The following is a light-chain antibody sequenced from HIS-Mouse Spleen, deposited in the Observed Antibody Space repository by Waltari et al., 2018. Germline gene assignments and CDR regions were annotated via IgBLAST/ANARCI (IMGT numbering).Light chain of an antibody. Sequence: DIVMTQSPDSLAVSLGERATINCKSSQSVLYSSNNKNYLAWYQQKPGQPPKLLIYWASTRESGVPDRFSGSGSWTDFTLTISSLRAEDVAVYYCQQYYSTPPYTFGQGTKLEIK. CDR3: QQYYSTPPYT. CDR2: WAS. CDR1: QSVLYSSNNKNY. J-gene: IGKJ2*01. V-gene: IGKV4-1*01.